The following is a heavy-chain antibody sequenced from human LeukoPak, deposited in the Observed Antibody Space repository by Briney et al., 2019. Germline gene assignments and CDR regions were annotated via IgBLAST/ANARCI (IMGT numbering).Heavy chain of an antibody. V-gene: IGHV4-34*01. D-gene: IGHD3-10*01. CDR1: GGSFSGYY. Sequence: SETLSLTCAVYGGSFSGYYWSWIRQPPGKGLKWIGEINHSGSTNYNPSLKSRVTISVDTSKNQFSLKLSSVTAADTAVYYCARAVTYYYGSGSYYTIYYYMDVWGKGTTVTVSS. CDR3: ARAVTYYYGSGSYYTIYYYMDV. CDR2: INHSGST. J-gene: IGHJ6*03.